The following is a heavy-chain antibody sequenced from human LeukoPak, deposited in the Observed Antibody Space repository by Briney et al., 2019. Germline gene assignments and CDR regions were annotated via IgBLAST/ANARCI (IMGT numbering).Heavy chain of an antibody. CDR3: ARLFRDIVVGPAAVGSVDY. CDR2: IYPGDSDT. CDR1: GYSFTSYW. D-gene: IGHD2-2*01. Sequence: GESLKISCKGSGYSFTSYWIGWVRQMPGKGLEWMGIIYPGDSDTRYSPSFQGQVTISADKSISTAYLQWSSLKASGTAMYYCARLFRDIVVGPAAVGSVDYWGQGTLVTVSS. V-gene: IGHV5-51*01. J-gene: IGHJ4*02.